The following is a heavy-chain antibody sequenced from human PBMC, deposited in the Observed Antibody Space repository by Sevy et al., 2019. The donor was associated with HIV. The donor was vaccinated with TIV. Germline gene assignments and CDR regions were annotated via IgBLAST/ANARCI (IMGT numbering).Heavy chain of an antibody. Sequence: SETLSLTRTVSRGSISTYYWTWIRQPPGKGLEWIGYIYYSGSTDYNPSLKSRVTMSIDTSKNQFSLKLRSVTAADTAVYYCTRGGPNQQQLDYFDYWGQGTLVTVSS. J-gene: IGHJ4*02. CDR1: RGSISTYY. CDR2: IYYSGST. V-gene: IGHV4-59*01. D-gene: IGHD6-13*01. CDR3: TRGGPNQQQLDYFDY.